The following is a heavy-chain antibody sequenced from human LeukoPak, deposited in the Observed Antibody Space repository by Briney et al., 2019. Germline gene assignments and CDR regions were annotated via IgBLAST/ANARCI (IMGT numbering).Heavy chain of an antibody. CDR1: GFTFSSCW. Sequence: PGGSLRLSCAASGFTFSSCWMHWVRQTPGKGLVWVPRINNDGSGTGYADSVKGRFTISRDNAKNTLYLQMNSLSAEDTAVYYCARGEYSGSYDYWGQGTLVTVSS. CDR2: INNDGSGT. J-gene: IGHJ4*02. CDR3: ARGEYSGSYDY. V-gene: IGHV3-74*01. D-gene: IGHD1-26*01.